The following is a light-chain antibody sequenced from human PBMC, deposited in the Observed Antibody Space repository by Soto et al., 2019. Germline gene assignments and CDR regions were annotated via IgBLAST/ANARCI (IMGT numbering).Light chain of an antibody. CDR2: EVS. Sequence: QSVLTQPASVSGSPGQSITISCTGASSDVGNCNCVSWYQQHPGKAPKLMIYEVSNRPSGVSDRFSGSKAGNTASLTISGLQAEDEADYYCSSFTTSITWVFGGGTQLTVL. J-gene: IGLJ3*02. CDR3: SSFTTSITWV. V-gene: IGLV2-14*01. CDR1: SSDVGNCNC.